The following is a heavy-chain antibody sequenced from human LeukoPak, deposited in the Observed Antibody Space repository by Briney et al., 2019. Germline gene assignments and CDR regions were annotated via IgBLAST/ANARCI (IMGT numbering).Heavy chain of an antibody. D-gene: IGHD2-15*01. CDR2: ISGSADTT. CDR3: AKGYCGAGGCQYYFDY. J-gene: IGHJ4*02. V-gene: IGHV3-23*01. CDR1: VFTFSTSA. Sequence: PGGSLRLSCAASVFTFSTSALSWVRQAPGEGLEWVSAISGSADTTYYARSVKGRFTISRDNSKNTLYLQMNSLRAEDAAVYYCAKGYCGAGGCQYYFDYWGQGTLVTVSS.